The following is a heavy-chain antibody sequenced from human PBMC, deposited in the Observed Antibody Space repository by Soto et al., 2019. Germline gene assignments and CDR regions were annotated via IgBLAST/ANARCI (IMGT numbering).Heavy chain of an antibody. CDR1: GGSISSSSYY. CDR3: ARQRCSGGSCYSVYAFDI. J-gene: IGHJ3*02. D-gene: IGHD2-15*01. V-gene: IGHV4-39*01. CDR2: IYYSGST. Sequence: QLQLQESGPGLVKPSETLSLTCTVSGGSISSSSYYWDWIRQPPGKGLEWIGSIYYSGSTYYNPSLKSRVTISVDTSKNQFSLKLSSVTAADTAVYYCARQRCSGGSCYSVYAFDIWGQGTMVTVSS.